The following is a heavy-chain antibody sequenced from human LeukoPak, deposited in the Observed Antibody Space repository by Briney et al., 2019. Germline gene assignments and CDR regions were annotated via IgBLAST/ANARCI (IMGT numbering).Heavy chain of an antibody. CDR2: ISYDGSNK. CDR1: GFTFSSYG. CDR3: ARDLLDY. J-gene: IGHJ4*02. Sequence: GGSLRLSCAASGFTFSSYGMHWVRQVPGKGLEWVAVISYDGSNKYYADSVKGRFTISRDNAKNSLYLQMNSLRDEDTAVYFCARDLLDYWGQGTLVTVSS. V-gene: IGHV3-30*03.